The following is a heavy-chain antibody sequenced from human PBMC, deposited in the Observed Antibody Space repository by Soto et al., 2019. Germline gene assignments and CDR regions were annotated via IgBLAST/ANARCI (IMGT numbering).Heavy chain of an antibody. V-gene: IGHV3-33*01. J-gene: IGHJ4*02. D-gene: IGHD6-19*01. CDR3: ARDRYSSGWYDLDY. Sequence: QVQLVESGGGVVQPGRSLRLSCAASGFTFSSYGMHWVRQAPGKGLEWVSVIWYDGSDKYYADSVKGRFTISRHNSXNTLYLQMNSLRAEDTAVYYCARDRYSSGWYDLDYWGQGTLVTVSS. CDR1: GFTFSSYG. CDR2: IWYDGSDK.